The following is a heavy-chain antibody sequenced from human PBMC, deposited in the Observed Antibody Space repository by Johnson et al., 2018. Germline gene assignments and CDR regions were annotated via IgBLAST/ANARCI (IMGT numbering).Heavy chain of an antibody. CDR1: ANSINSYNW. V-gene: IGHV4-4*02. CDR3: ARTRRDCYSHGAFVL. CDR2: TPHSGNT. D-gene: IGHD2-21*02. J-gene: IGHJ3*01. Sequence: QVQLQESGPGLVKPSGTLSLTCVVSANSINSYNWWSWVRQPPEKGLEWIGETPHSGNTNYNPSLTSRVSISVDMSKNYFSLNLFAVTAADTAVYYCARTRRDCYSHGAFVLWGQGTMVTVSS.